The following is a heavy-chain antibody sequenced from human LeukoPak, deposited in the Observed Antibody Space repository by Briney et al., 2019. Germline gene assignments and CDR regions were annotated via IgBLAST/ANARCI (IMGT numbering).Heavy chain of an antibody. CDR2: IRYDGSNK. CDR3: AKGDYGGNQGISVY. D-gene: IGHD4-23*01. J-gene: IGHJ4*02. V-gene: IGHV3-30*02. Sequence: GGSLRLSCTASEFTFSSYSMHWVRQAPGKGLEWVAFIRYDGSNKYYADSVKGRFTISRDNSKNTLYLQMNSLRAEDTAVYYCAKGDYGGNQGISVYWGQGTLVTVSS. CDR1: EFTFSSYS.